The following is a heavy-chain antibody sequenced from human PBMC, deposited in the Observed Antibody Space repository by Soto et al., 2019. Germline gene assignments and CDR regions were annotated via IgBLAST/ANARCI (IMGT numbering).Heavy chain of an antibody. V-gene: IGHV4-4*02. Sequence: SETLSLTCAVSGGSLTSSIWWTWVRQPPGKGLEWVGEKYHDGGTNYNPTLRSRVTISVDKSRNQFSLNLNSVTAADTAVYYCAAALTFKHGMAVWGQGTTVTVSS. D-gene: IGHD3-3*02. J-gene: IGHJ6*02. CDR3: AAALTFKHGMAV. CDR2: KYHDGGT. CDR1: GGSLTSSIW.